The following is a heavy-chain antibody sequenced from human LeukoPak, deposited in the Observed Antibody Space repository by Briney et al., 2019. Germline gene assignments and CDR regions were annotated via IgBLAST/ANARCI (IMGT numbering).Heavy chain of an antibody. CDR3: TNEDDSGSYFDY. D-gene: IGHD3-10*01. CDR1: GFTLSQYW. CDR2: IKQDGNEK. V-gene: IGHV3-7*02. J-gene: IGHJ4*01. Sequence: GGSLRLSCAASGFTLSQYWMNWVRQAPGKGLEWVANIKQDGNEKYYVDSVKGRFTISRDNAKNSLYLQMNSLRAEDTAVYYCTNEDDSGSYFDYWGHGTLVTVSS.